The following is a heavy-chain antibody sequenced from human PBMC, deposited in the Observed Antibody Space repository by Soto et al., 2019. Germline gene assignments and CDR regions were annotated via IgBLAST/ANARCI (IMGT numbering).Heavy chain of an antibody. CDR3: ARDTSPTTVLIPAGTLGV. J-gene: IGHJ6*02. D-gene: IGHD2-2*01. Sequence: QVHLVQSGAEVKKSGASVEVSCKASGYTFTDYYLHWVRQAPGQGLEWMGWINPHTGDTEYAQKSQGWVTMTRDTSISTAYMELRRLRSDDTAVYYCARDTSPTTVLIPAGTLGVWGQGTTVTVSS. CDR1: GYTFTDYY. CDR2: INPHTGDT. V-gene: IGHV1-2*04.